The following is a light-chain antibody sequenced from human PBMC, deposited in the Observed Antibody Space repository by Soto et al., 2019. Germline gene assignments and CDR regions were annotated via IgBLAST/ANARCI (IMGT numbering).Light chain of an antibody. V-gene: IGKV3-20*01. CDR2: AAS. J-gene: IGKJ3*01. Sequence: EIVLTQSPGTLSLSPGERATLSCRASASLSTNSLAWYQQKPGQPPRLLIYAASTRHTDIPDRFTGSGSGTDFALTISRLEPEDFAVYYCQQFGGSPPRFTFGPGTKVEVK. CDR1: ASLSTNS. CDR3: QQFGGSPPRFT.